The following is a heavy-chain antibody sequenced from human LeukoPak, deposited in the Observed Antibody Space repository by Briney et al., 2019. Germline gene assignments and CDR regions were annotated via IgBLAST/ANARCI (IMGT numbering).Heavy chain of an antibody. CDR1: GYTFTSYG. Sequence: ASVKVSCKASGYTFTSYGISWVRQAPGQGLEWMGWISAYNGNTNYAQKLQGRVTMTTDTSTSTAYMELRSLRSDDTAVYYCARINKFLGSGTDGPPPDYWGQGTLVTVSS. CDR2: ISAYNGNT. J-gene: IGHJ4*02. V-gene: IGHV1-18*01. CDR3: ARINKFLGSGTDGPPPDY. D-gene: IGHD1-14*01.